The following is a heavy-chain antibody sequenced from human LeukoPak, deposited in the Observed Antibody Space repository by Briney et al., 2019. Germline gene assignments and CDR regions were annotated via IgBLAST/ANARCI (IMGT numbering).Heavy chain of an antibody. J-gene: IGHJ4*02. V-gene: IGHV4-39*07. CDR1: GGSISSSSYY. CDR2: IYYSGST. Sequence: PSETLSLTCTVSGGSISSSSYYWGWIRQPPGKGLEWIGSIYYSGSTYYNPSLKSRVTISVDTSKNQFSLKLSSVTAADTAVYYCAREGWTGYYVPSSLDYWGQGTLVTVSS. CDR3: AREGWTGYYVPSSLDY. D-gene: IGHD3/OR15-3a*01.